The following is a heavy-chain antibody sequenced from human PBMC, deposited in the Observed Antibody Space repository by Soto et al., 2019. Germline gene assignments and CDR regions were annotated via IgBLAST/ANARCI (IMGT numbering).Heavy chain of an antibody. Sequence: GGSLRLSCAASGFTFDDYAMHWVRQAPGKGLEWVSGISWNSGSIGYADSVKGRFTISRDNAKNSLYLQMNSLRAEDTALYYCAKDGGTTKHRWFDPWGQGTLVTVS. CDR3: AKDGGTTKHRWFDP. CDR2: ISWNSGSI. V-gene: IGHV3-9*01. D-gene: IGHD1-7*01. CDR1: GFTFDDYA. J-gene: IGHJ5*02.